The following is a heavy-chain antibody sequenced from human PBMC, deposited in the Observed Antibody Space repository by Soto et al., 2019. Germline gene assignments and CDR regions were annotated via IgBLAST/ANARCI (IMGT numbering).Heavy chain of an antibody. V-gene: IGHV4-39*01. J-gene: IGHJ5*02. CDR1: GGSISNSRYY. CDR2: IYHTGNT. Sequence: SETLSLTCTVSGGSISNSRYYWAWIRQPPGKGLEWIGSIYHTGNTYYNPSLRSRVTISVDTSKNQFSLKLTSVTTADTAVYYCARDYYDSSDYTTNWFDPWGQGTLVT. D-gene: IGHD3-22*01. CDR3: ARDYYDSSDYTTNWFDP.